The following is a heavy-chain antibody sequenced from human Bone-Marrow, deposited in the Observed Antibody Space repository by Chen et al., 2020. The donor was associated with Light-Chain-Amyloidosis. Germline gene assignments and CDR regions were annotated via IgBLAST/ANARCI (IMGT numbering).Heavy chain of an antibody. D-gene: IGHD5-12*01. J-gene: IGHJ4*02. CDR1: GYTFPNYW. CDR3: ARRRDGYNFDY. Sequence: EVQLEQSGPEVKKPGESLKISCKGSGYTFPNYWIGWVRQMPGKGLEWMGVIYPDDSDARYSSSFEGQVTISADKSITTAYLQWRSLKASDTAMYYCARRRDGYNFDYWGQETLVTVSS. CDR2: IYPDDSDA. V-gene: IGHV5-51*01.